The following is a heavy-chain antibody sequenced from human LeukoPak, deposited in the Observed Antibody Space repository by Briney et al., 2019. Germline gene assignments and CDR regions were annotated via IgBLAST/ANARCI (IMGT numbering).Heavy chain of an antibody. CDR1: GYTFTGYY. Sequence: ASVKVSCKASGYTFTGYYMHWVRQAPGQGLEWMGRINTNSGGTNYAQKFQGRVTMTRDTSISTAYMELSRLISDDTAVYYCARDLEPERTYYDFWSGYYMGYWGQGTLVTVSS. J-gene: IGHJ4*02. CDR2: INTNSGGT. V-gene: IGHV1-2*06. D-gene: IGHD3-3*01. CDR3: ARDLEPERTYYDFWSGYYMGY.